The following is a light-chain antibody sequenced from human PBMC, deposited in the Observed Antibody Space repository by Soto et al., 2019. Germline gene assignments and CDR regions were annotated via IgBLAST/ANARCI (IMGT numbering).Light chain of an antibody. CDR3: QQYYTYST. CDR2: DAS. J-gene: IGKJ5*01. CDR1: QNIRNL. Sequence: DIQLAHSPCTLSSSFVESVTITFRASQNIRNLLAWYQQKPGKAPKPLIFDASTLKTGVPSRFGGSGPGAEFNFTITGLQTDDFATYFCQQYYTYSTFGQGTRLEIK. V-gene: IGKV1-5*01.